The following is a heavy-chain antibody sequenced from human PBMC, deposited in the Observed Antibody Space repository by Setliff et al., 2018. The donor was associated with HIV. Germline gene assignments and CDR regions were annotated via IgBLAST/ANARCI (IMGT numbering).Heavy chain of an antibody. CDR2: ISGSADST. CDR3: VKGFPRRYLDSSGYYYFDY. Sequence: GESLKISRAASGFIFSSYAMNWVRQAPGKGLEWVSAISGSADSTYYAHSVRGRFTISRDNSKNTLYLQMNSLRAEDTAVYYCVKGFPRRYLDSSGYYYFDYWGLGTLVTVSS. D-gene: IGHD3-22*01. CDR1: GFIFSSYA. V-gene: IGHV3-23*01. J-gene: IGHJ4*02.